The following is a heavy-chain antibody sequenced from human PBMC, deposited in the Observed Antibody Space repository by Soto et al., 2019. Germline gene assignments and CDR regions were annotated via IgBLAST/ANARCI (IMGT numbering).Heavy chain of an antibody. CDR1: GGSFSGYY. D-gene: IGHD2-2*01. CDR3: ARGSRYCSSTSCYAQKKRANWFDP. V-gene: IGHV4-34*01. J-gene: IGHJ5*02. CDR2: INHSGST. Sequence: QVQLQQWGAGLLKPSETLSLTCAVYGGSFSGYYWSWIRQPPGKGLEWIGEINHSGSTNYNPSLKSRVTISVDTSKSHFSLKLSSVTAADTAVYYCARGSRYCSSTSCYAQKKRANWFDPWGQGTLVTVSS.